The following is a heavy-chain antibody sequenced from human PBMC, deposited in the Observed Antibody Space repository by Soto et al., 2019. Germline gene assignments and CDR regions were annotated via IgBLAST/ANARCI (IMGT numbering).Heavy chain of an antibody. J-gene: IGHJ6*02. CDR1: GASVSSVSYD. D-gene: IGHD2-21*02. V-gene: IGHV4-61*01. CDR2: IYYSGST. Sequence: ESRSPTWTVAGASVSSVSYDWGWIREPPGKGREWIGYIYYSGSTTYNPSLKSRVTISVDTSKTKYSLKLSSVTAADTAVYYCARDHIVVVTASPYSSNYGMDVWGQGTMVTVSS. CDR3: ARDHIVVVTASPYSSNYGMDV.